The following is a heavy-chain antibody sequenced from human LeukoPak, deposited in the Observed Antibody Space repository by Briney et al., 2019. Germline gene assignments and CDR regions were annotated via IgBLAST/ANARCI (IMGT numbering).Heavy chain of an antibody. V-gene: IGHV4-4*07. CDR3: ARAAGASGGQYFDY. J-gene: IGHJ4*02. CDR1: VGSISTYH. Sequence: SETLSLTCTVSVGSISTYHWSCIRHPAGKGLEWVGRIYSNEDTRYNPSLKSRVTMSVDTSKNQFSLKLSSVTAADTAVYYCARAAGASGGQYFDYWGQGTLVAVSS. CDR2: IYSNEDT. D-gene: IGHD2-15*01.